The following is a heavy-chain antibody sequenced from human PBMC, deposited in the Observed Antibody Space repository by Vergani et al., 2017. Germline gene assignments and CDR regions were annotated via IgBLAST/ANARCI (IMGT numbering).Heavy chain of an antibody. V-gene: IGHV1-69*02. D-gene: IGHD6-19*01. J-gene: IGHJ4*02. Sequence: QVHLEQSGTAVKKPGSSVKVSCKVSGDIFNNYTVTWVRQAPGQGLEWMGRIIPIIRLATSAQKFQDRVKIPGDTSTNTVYMEMNNLRSEDTAVYYCARVSPGDNSGWQPFDYWGQGTLVTVSS. CDR3: ARVSPGDNSGWQPFDY. CDR1: GDIFNNYT. CDR2: IIPIIRLA.